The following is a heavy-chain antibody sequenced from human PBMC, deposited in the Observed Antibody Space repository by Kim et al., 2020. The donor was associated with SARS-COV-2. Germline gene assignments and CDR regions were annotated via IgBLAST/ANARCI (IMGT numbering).Heavy chain of an antibody. CDR3: ATGRVAGPPAWFDP. J-gene: IGHJ5*02. Sequence: ASEKVSCKVSGYTLTELSMHWVRQAPGKGLEWMGGFDPEDGETIYAQKFQGRVTMTEDTSTDTAYMELSSLRSEDTAVYYCATGRVAGPPAWFDPWGQGTLVTVSS. CDR2: FDPEDGET. D-gene: IGHD2-15*01. V-gene: IGHV1-24*01. CDR1: GYTLTELS.